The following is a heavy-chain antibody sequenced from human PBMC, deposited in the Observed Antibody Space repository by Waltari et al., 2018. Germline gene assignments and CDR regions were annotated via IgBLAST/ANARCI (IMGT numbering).Heavy chain of an antibody. D-gene: IGHD1-26*01. CDR3: ARVWVVGATTGYFDD. CDR1: VYSLSSGYY. J-gene: IGHJ4*02. Sequence: QVQLQESGPGLVKPSETLSLTCTVSVYSLSSGYYWGWIPQPPGKGLEWIGSIYHSGSTYYNPSLKSRVTISVDTSKNQFSLKLSSVTAADTAVYYCARVWVVGATTGYFDDWGQGTLVTVSS. V-gene: IGHV4-38-2*02. CDR2: IYHSGST.